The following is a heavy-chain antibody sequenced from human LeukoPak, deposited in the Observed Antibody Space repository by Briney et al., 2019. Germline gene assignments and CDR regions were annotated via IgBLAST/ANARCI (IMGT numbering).Heavy chain of an antibody. Sequence: PSETLSLTCAVYGGSFSGYYWSWIRQPPGKGLEWIGEINHSGSTNYNPSLKSRVTISVDTSKNQFSLKLSSVTAADTAVYYCARGVAVAAYYMDVWGKGTTVTVSS. CDR1: GGSFSGYY. D-gene: IGHD6-19*01. CDR3: ARGVAVAAYYMDV. J-gene: IGHJ6*03. V-gene: IGHV4-34*01. CDR2: INHSGST.